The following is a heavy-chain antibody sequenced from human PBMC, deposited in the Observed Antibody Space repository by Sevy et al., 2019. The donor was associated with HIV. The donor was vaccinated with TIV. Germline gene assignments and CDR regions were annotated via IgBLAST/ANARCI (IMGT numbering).Heavy chain of an antibody. J-gene: IGHJ6*02. CDR3: ARGWVVVVPAAPLKYYYYGMDV. CDR1: GFTFSSYS. Sequence: GGSLRLSCAASGFTFSSYSMNWVRQAPGKGLEWVSSISSSSSYIYYADSVKGRFTISRDNAKNSLYLQMNSLRAEDTAVYYCARGWVVVVPAAPLKYYYYGMDVWGQGTTVTVSS. V-gene: IGHV3-21*01. CDR2: ISSSSSYI. D-gene: IGHD2-2*01.